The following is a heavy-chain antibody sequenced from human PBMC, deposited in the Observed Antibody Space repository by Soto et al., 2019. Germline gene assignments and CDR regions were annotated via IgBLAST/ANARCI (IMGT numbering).Heavy chain of an antibody. V-gene: IGHV2-70*11. CDR2: IDWDDDK. Sequence: ASGPTLVNPTQTLTLTCTFSGFSLSTSGVGVGWIRQPPGKALEWLARIDWDDDKYYSTSLKTRLTISKNTSKNQVVLTMTNMDPVDTATYYCARMPEWYGMDVWGQGTTVTVSS. CDR3: ARMPEWYGMDV. J-gene: IGHJ6*02. D-gene: IGHD3-3*01. CDR1: GFSLSTSGVG.